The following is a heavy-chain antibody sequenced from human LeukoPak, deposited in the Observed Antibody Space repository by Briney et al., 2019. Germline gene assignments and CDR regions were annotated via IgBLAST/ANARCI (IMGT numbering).Heavy chain of an antibody. V-gene: IGHV3-7*01. CDR2: IKQDGSEK. D-gene: IGHD3-10*01. Sequence: GGSLRLSCAASGFIFSSYWMSWVRQAPGKGLEWVANIKQDGSEKYYVDSVKGRFTISRDNAKNSLYLQMNSLRAEDTAVYYCAREARVRTYYYGSGSYENDYWGQGTLVTVSS. J-gene: IGHJ4*02. CDR1: GFIFSSYW. CDR3: AREARVRTYYYGSGSYENDY.